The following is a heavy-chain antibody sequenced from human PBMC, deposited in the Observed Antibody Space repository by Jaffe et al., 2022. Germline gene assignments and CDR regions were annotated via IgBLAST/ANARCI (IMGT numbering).Heavy chain of an antibody. CDR1: GFTFSSYA. J-gene: IGHJ6*04. CDR2: ISGSGGST. D-gene: IGHD3-10*01. Sequence: EVQLLESGGGLVQPGGSLRLSCAASGFTFSSYAMSWVRQAPGKGLEWVSAISGSGGSTYYADSVKGRFTISRDNSKNTLYLQMNSLRAEDTAVYYCAKDPGPYYYGSGESSDVWGKGTTVTVSS. CDR3: AKDPGPYYYGSGESSDV. V-gene: IGHV3-23*01.